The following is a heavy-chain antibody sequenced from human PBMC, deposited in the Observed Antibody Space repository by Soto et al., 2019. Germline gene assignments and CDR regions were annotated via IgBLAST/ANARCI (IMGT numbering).Heavy chain of an antibody. V-gene: IGHV4-34*02. J-gene: IGHJ4*02. CDR3: ARVHPSYRDGYNYLDS. D-gene: IGHD5-12*01. CDR2: INHSGDT. Sequence: QVQLQQWGAGLLKPSETLSLTCAVYGGSFSGNYRSWIRQPPGKGLEWIGEINHSGDTNYNPSLKSRVTISVDTSKTQFSLKLSSVTAADTAVYYCARVHPSYRDGYNYLDSWGQGTLVTVSS. CDR1: GGSFSGNY.